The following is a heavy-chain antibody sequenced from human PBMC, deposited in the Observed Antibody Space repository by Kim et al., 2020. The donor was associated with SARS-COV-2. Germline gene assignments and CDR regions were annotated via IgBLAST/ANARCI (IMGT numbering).Heavy chain of an antibody. V-gene: IGHV1-2*06. CDR3: ARATYYDSSLDY. CDR1: GYTFTGYY. CDR2: INPNSGGT. J-gene: IGHJ4*02. D-gene: IGHD3-22*01. Sequence: ASVKVSCKASGYTFTGYYMHWVRQAPGQGLEWMGRINPNSGGTNYAQKFQGRVTMTRDTSISTAYMELSRLRSDDTAVYYCARATYYDSSLDYWGQGTLVTVSS.